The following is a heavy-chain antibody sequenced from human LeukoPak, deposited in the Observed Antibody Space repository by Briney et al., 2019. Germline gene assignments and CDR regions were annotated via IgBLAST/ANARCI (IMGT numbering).Heavy chain of an antibody. D-gene: IGHD6-19*01. J-gene: IGHJ1*01. CDR3: AKESSGWDAEYFQH. CDR1: GFSFSTYT. V-gene: IGHV3-21*01. CDR2: IDYSSTSI. Sequence: PGGSLRLSCAASGFSFSTYTMNWVRQAPGKGLEWVSSIDYSSTSINSPDSLKGRFTISRDNAKNTLYLQMNSLRAEDTAVYYCAKESSGWDAEYFQHWGQGTLVTVSS.